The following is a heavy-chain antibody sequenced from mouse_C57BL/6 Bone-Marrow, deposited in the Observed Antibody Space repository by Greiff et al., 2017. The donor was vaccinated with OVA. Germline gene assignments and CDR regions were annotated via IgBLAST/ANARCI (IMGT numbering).Heavy chain of an antibody. CDR3: ARSDYPYYVDD. CDR2: INPSSGYT. J-gene: IGHJ2*01. CDR1: GYTFTSYS. D-gene: IGHD2-4*01. V-gene: IGHV1-7*01. Sequence: VKLVESGAELAKPGASVKLSCKASGYTFTSYSMHWVKQRPGQGLEWIGYINPSSGYTKYNQKFKDKATLTADKSSSTAYMQLSSLTYEDSAVYDGARSDYPYYVDDWGQGTTLTVSS.